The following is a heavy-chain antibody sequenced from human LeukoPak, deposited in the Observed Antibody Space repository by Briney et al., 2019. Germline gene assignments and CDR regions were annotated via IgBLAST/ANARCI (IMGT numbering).Heavy chain of an antibody. CDR3: ARHLPLAPFDL. Sequence: SETLSLTYTVSGGSISSSSYYWGWIRQPPGKGLEWIGSIYYSGSTYYNPSLKSRVTISVDTSKNQFSLKLSSVTAADTAVYYCARHLPLAPFDLWGRGTLVTVSS. V-gene: IGHV4-39*01. J-gene: IGHJ2*01. CDR2: IYYSGST. CDR1: GGSISSSSYY.